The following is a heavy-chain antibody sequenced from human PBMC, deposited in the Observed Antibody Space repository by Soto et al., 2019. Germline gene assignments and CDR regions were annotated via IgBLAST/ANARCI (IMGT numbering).Heavy chain of an antibody. CDR3: ARDSYDILTGHKRYFDY. V-gene: IGHV3-43*01. Sequence: GGSLRLSCAASGSSLEDYTMHWVRHGPGKGPEWISLISWDGGRTLFSDSLKGRFIISRDNNKNSLYLQMNSPTTEDTALYYCARDSYDILTGHKRYFDYWGQGTLVTVSS. CDR2: ISWDGGRT. D-gene: IGHD3-9*01. J-gene: IGHJ4*02. CDR1: GSSLEDYT.